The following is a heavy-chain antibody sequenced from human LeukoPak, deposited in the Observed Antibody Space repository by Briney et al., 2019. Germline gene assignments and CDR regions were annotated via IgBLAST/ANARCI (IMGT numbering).Heavy chain of an antibody. Sequence: GESLKISCKGSGYSFTSYWIGWVRQMPGKGLEWMGIIYPGDSDTKYSPSFQGQVTISADKSISTAYLQWSSLKASDTAMYYCARRSQMATIDFDYWGQGTLVTVSS. CDR1: GYSFTSYW. V-gene: IGHV5-51*01. CDR2: IYPGDSDT. J-gene: IGHJ4*02. CDR3: ARRSQMATIDFDY. D-gene: IGHD5-24*01.